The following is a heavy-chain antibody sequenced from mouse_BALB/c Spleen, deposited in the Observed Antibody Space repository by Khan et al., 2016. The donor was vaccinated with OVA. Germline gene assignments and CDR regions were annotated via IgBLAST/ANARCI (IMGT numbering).Heavy chain of an antibody. V-gene: IGHV1-77*01. CDR2: ISPGSGDT. Sequence: QVQLQQSGTELARPGASVNLSYKASGYTFTDFYINWVKQRSGQGLEWIGEISPGSGDTYYNEKFKGKATLTADKSSSTAYMQLSSLTSEASAVYFCARSNYFGYTFAYWGQGTLVTVSA. D-gene: IGHD1-2*01. CDR3: ARSNYFGYTFAY. CDR1: GYTFTDFY. J-gene: IGHJ3*01.